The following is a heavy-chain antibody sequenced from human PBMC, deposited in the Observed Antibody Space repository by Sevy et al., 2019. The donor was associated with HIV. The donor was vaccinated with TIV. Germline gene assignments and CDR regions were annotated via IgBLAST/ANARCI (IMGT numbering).Heavy chain of an antibody. J-gene: IGHJ4*02. Sequence: ASVKVSCKVSGYTLAKFSIHWVRQAPGKGLEWMTSFDPEDGDPEDGKTIYAQKFLGRDTMTEDTSTDTAYMELSSLRSDDTAVYYCATTKDYYDSSGYPFDYWGQGTLVTVSS. CDR2: FDPEDGDPEDGKT. CDR3: ATTKDYYDSSGYPFDY. D-gene: IGHD3-22*01. V-gene: IGHV1-24*01. CDR1: GYTLAKFS.